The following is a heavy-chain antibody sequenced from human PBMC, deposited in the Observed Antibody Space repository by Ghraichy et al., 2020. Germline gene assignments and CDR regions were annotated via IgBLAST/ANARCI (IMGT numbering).Heavy chain of an antibody. CDR3: ARVPITGYYFDY. J-gene: IGHJ4*02. CDR1: GYTFTGYY. D-gene: IGHD3-16*01. CDR2: INPNSGGT. V-gene: IGHV1-2*02. Sequence: ASVKVSCKASGYTFTGYYMHWVRQAPGQGLEWMGWINPNSGGTNYAQKFQGRVTMTRDTSISTAYMELSRLRSDDTAVYYCARVPITGYYFDYWGQGTLVTVSS.